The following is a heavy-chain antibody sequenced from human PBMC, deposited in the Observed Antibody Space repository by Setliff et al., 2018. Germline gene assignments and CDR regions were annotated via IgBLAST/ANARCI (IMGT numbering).Heavy chain of an antibody. CDR3: SRLVRYCTTTTCQMVSGAEV. D-gene: IGHD2-8*01. J-gene: IGHJ4*02. CDR2: ISTYNGNT. CDR1: GYMFKSHG. V-gene: IGHV1-18*04. Sequence: ASVKVSCKASGYMFKSHGINWMRQAPGQGFEWMGWISTYNGNTKSAQKFQGRFTMTTDTSTSTAYMELRSLRYDDTAVYYCSRLVRYCTTTTCQMVSGAEVWGQGTLVTVSS.